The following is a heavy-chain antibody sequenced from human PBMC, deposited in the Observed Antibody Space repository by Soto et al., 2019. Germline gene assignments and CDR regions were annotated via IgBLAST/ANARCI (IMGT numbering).Heavy chain of an antibody. D-gene: IGHD6-13*01. J-gene: IGHJ5*02. V-gene: IGHV3-30*18. CDR2: ISYDGSNK. CDR3: AKDPWYSSSWVSQPNWFDP. CDR1: GFTFSSYG. Sequence: GGSLRLSCAASGFTFSSYGMHWVRQAPGKGLEWVAVISYDGSNKYYADSVKGRFTISRDNSKSTLYLQMNSLRAEDTAVYYCAKDPWYSSSWVSQPNWFDPWGQGTLVTVSS.